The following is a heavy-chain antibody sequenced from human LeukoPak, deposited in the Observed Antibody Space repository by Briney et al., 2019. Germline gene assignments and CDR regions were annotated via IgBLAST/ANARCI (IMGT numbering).Heavy chain of an antibody. CDR2: ISAYNGNT. V-gene: IGHV1-18*01. CDR3: ARDSNGYDLWSGYANWFDP. J-gene: IGHJ5*02. D-gene: IGHD3-3*01. Sequence: GASVKVSCKASGYTFTSYGISWVRQAPGQGLEWMGWISAYNGNTNYAQKLQGRVTMTTDTSTSTAYMELRSLRSDDTAVYYCARDSNGYDLWSGYANWFDPWGQGTLVSVSS. CDR1: GYTFTSYG.